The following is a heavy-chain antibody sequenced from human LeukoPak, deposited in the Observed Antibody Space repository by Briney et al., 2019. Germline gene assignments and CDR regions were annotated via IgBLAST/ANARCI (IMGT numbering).Heavy chain of an antibody. V-gene: IGHV3-21*01. CDR2: ISSTSSYV. CDR1: GFTFSTYS. CDR3: ARVGTIHLRLRPHLGYYGMDV. Sequence: PGGSLRLSCAASGFTFSTYSVNWVRQARGEGLEWVSSISSTSSYVYYADSVKGRFTNTRDNAKNSLFLQMNSLRAEDAAVYYCARVGTIHLRLRPHLGYYGMDVWGQGTPVTVSS. J-gene: IGHJ6*02. D-gene: IGHD5-18*01.